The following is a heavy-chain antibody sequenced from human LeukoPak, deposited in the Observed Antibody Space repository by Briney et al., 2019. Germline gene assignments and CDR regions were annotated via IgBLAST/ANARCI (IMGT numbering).Heavy chain of an antibody. J-gene: IGHJ5*02. V-gene: IGHV4-59*08. CDR1: GGSISSYY. D-gene: IGHD2-2*01. Sequence: KPSETLSLTCTVSGGSISSYYWSWIRQPPGKGLEWCGYIYYSGRTNYNPTLKSRVTISVDTSKNQFSLKLSSVTAADTAVYYCARLEVVPAASNNWFDPWGQGTLVSVSS. CDR3: ARLEVVPAASNNWFDP. CDR2: IYYSGRT.